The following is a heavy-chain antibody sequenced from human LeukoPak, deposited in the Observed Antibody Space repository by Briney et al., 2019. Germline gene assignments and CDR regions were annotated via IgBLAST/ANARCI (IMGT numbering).Heavy chain of an antibody. CDR1: GYTFTGYY. D-gene: IGHD1-1*01. Sequence: GASVKVSCKASGYTFTGYYMHWVRQAPGQGLEWMGWISAYNGNTNYAQKLQGRVTMTTDTSTSTAYMELRSLRSDDTAVYYCASTTQTDDYGDYWGQGTLVTVSS. CDR3: ASTTQTDDYGDY. J-gene: IGHJ4*02. V-gene: IGHV1-18*04. CDR2: ISAYNGNT.